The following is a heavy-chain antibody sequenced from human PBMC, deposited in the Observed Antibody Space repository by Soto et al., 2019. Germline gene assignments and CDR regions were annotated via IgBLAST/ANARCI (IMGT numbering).Heavy chain of an antibody. Sequence: QVLLVQSGAEVQKPGSSVKVTCKASGGTFSSYTISWVRQAPGQGLEYMGGIMPIFGTATYTQSFQDRVTITADESTSTVYMELRSLTSDETAVYYCTRGVTANDMGGDAFEFWGQGTMVTVSS. CDR2: IMPIFGTA. CDR3: TRGVTANDMGGDAFEF. V-gene: IGHV1-69*01. J-gene: IGHJ3*01. CDR1: GGTFSSYT. D-gene: IGHD3-9*01.